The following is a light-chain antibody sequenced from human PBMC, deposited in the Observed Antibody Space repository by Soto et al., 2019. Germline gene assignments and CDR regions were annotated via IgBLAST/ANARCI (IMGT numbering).Light chain of an antibody. CDR3: QQRSNWPSIT. CDR1: HSFSSC. V-gene: IGKV3-11*01. Sequence: IVLPQYTETLSLSPGERATLSYRALHSFSSCLAWYQQKPGRAPRLLIYDASSRAPGIPAGFSGSGSWTDFSLTISSLEPEEFAVYHCQQRSNWPSITFGQGTRLEIK. CDR2: DAS. J-gene: IGKJ5*01.